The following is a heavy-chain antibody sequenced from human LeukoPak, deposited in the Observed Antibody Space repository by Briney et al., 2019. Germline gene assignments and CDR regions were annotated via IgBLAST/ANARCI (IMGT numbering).Heavy chain of an antibody. D-gene: IGHD3-22*01. CDR1: GGSFSGYY. V-gene: IGHV4-34*01. Sequence: SETLSLTCAVYGGSFSGYYWSWIRQPPGKGLEWIGDINHSGSTSYNPSFKSRVTISVDTSKNQFSLKLISVTAADTAVYYCASLTMIVVPWGQGTLVTVSS. CDR2: INHSGST. J-gene: IGHJ4*02. CDR3: ASLTMIVVP.